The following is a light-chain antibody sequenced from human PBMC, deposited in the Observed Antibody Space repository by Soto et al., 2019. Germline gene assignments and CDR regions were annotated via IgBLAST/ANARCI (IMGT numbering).Light chain of an antibody. J-gene: IGLJ2*01. CDR1: SSNIGAGYD. Sequence: QSVLTQPPSVSGAPGQRVTISCTWSSSNIGAGYDVHWYQQLPGTAPKLLIYGNSNRPSGVPDRFSGSKSGTSASLAITGLQAEDEADYYFQYYDSSLSGSGVVFGGGTKLTVL. V-gene: IGLV1-40*01. CDR3: QYYDSSLSGSGVV. CDR2: GNS.